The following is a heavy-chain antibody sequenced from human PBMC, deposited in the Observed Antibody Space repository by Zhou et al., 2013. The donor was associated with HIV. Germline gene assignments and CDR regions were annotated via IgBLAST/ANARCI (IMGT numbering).Heavy chain of an antibody. Sequence: QVQLVQSGAEVKKPGASVKVSCKASGYSFISYDINWVRQAPGQGLEWLGWMSPNSGNTGYAQKFQGRVTITRDTSISAAYLELSSLRSEDTAMYYCARNIYGSGYVWRTWGQGTLVTVSS. CDR3: ARNIYGSGYVWRT. CDR2: MSPNSGNT. J-gene: IGHJ4*02. V-gene: IGHV1-8*03. D-gene: IGHD3-10*01. CDR1: GYSFISYD.